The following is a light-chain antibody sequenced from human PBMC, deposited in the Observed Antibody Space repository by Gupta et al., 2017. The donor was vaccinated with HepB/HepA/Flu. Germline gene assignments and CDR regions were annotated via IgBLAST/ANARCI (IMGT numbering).Light chain of an antibody. J-gene: IGLJ2*01. CDR3: CSYASTSVV. V-gene: IGLV2-23*02. Sequence: QSVLTQPASVSGSPGQSITISFTGTRGDVGSYNLVSWYQQHPGKAPKLLIYEVNKWAAGVSHRFSGSKSGNMASLTISGLQAEDEADYYCCSYASTSVVFGGGTTLTVL. CDR2: EVN. CDR1: RGDVGSYNL.